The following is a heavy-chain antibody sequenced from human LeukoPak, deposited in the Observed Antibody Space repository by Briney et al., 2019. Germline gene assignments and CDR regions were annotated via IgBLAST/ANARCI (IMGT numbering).Heavy chain of an antibody. D-gene: IGHD6-13*01. J-gene: IGHJ5*02. CDR1: GGSFSGYY. V-gene: IGHV4-34*01. CDR2: INHSGST. Sequence: PSETLSLTCAVYGGSFSGYYWSWIRQPPGKGPEWIGEINHSGSTNYNPSLKSRVTISVDTSKNQFSLKLSSVTAADTAVYYCARRGGIAAAGPSNWFDPWGQGTLVTVSS. CDR3: ARRGGIAAAGPSNWFDP.